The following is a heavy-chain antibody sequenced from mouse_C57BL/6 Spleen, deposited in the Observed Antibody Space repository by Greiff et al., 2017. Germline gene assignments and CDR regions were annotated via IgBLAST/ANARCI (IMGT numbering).Heavy chain of an antibody. D-gene: IGHD2-4*01. V-gene: IGHV5-16*01. CDR1: GFTFSDYY. J-gene: IGHJ1*03. Sequence: EVKLMESEGGLVQPGSSMKLSCTASGFTFSDYYMAWVRQVPEKGLEWVANINYDGSSTYYLDSLKSRFIISRDNATNILYLQMSSLKSEDTATYYCAREGDDYGRGYFDVWGTGTTVTVSS. CDR2: INYDGSST. CDR3: AREGDDYGRGYFDV.